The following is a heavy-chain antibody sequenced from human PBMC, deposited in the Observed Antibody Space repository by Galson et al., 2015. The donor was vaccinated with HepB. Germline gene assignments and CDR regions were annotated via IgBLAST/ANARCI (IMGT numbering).Heavy chain of an antibody. CDR1: GFTFSSYG. Sequence: SLRLSCAASGFTFSSYGMHWVRQAPGKGLEWVAVISYDGSNKYYADSVKGRFTISRDNSKNTLYLQMNSLRAEDTAVYYCAKEVGRVRRDSSGYISYYYYYYGMDVWGQGTTVTVSS. CDR3: AKEVGRVRRDSSGYISYYYYYYGMDV. D-gene: IGHD3-22*01. CDR2: ISYDGSNK. V-gene: IGHV3-30*18. J-gene: IGHJ6*02.